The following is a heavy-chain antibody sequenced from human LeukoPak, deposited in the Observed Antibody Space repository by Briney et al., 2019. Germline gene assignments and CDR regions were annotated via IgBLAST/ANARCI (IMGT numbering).Heavy chain of an antibody. Sequence: SETLSLTCGVYDGSFSVSDYYWSWIRQPPGKGLEWIGEIHHSGSTDYTPSLKSRVTISIDTSKDQFSLRLTSVTVADTAVYYCARDGTPGGGWFAPWGRGPRVPVS. V-gene: IGHV4-34*01. CDR3: ARDGTPGGGWFAP. J-gene: IGHJ5*02. CDR1: DGSFSVSDYY. D-gene: IGHD3-10*01. CDR2: IHHSGST.